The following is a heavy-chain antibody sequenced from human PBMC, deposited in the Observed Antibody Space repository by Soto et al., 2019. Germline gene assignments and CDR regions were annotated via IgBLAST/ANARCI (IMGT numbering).Heavy chain of an antibody. CDR2: INHSGST. V-gene: IGHV4-34*01. D-gene: IGHD2-15*01. Sequence: SETLSLTCAVYGGSFSGYYWSWIRQPPGKGLEWIGEINHSGSTNYNPSLKSRVTISVDTSKNQFSLKLSSVTAADTAVYYCARGIRPYCSGGSCYPYYYYYYGMAVWGKGTTVTVS. CDR3: ARGIRPYCSGGSCYPYYYYYYGMAV. CDR1: GGSFSGYY. J-gene: IGHJ6*04.